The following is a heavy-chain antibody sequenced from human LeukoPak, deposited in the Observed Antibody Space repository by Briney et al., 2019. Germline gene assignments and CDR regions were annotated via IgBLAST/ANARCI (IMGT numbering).Heavy chain of an antibody. CDR1: GFTFSDYY. V-gene: IGHV3-11*01. D-gene: IGHD2-2*02. Sequence: GGPLRPSCAASGFTFSDYYMSWIRQAPGKGLEWVSYISNSGSTRYYADSVKGRITISRDNAKNSLFLQMDSLRAEDTAVYYCARAGGCSSTSCYIMEDYYYYYYMDVWGKGTTVTVSS. J-gene: IGHJ6*03. CDR3: ARAGGCSSTSCYIMEDYYYYYYMDV. CDR2: ISNSGSTR.